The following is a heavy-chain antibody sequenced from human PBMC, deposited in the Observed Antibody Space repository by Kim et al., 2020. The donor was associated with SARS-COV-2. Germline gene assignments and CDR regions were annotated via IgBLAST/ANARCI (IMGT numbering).Heavy chain of an antibody. D-gene: IGHD3-3*01. V-gene: IGHV4-4*02. CDR3: ARGPGGLITIFGVDNRAYGMDV. Sequence: SETLSLTCAVSGGSISSSNWWSWVRQPPGKGLEWIGEIYHSGSTNYNPSLKSRFTISVDKSKNQFSLKLSSVTAADTAVYYCARGPGGLITIFGVDNRAYGMDVWGQGTTVTVSS. J-gene: IGHJ6*02. CDR1: GGSISSSNW. CDR2: IYHSGST.